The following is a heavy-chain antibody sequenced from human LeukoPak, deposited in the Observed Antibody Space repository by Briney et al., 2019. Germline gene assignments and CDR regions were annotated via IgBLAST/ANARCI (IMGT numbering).Heavy chain of an antibody. CDR3: ARGECSGGSCYAHRWFDL. Sequence: ASVKVSFKASGYTFTSYDINWVRQATGQGLEWMGWMNPNSGNTGYEQKFQGRVTMTRNTSISRAYMELSSLRSEDTAVYYCARGECSGGSCYAHRWFDLWGRGTLVSVSS. V-gene: IGHV1-8*01. D-gene: IGHD2-15*01. CDR2: MNPNSGNT. J-gene: IGHJ5*02. CDR1: GYTFTSYD.